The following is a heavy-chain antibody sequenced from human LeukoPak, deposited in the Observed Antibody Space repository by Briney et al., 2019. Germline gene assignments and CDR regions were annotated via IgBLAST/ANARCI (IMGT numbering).Heavy chain of an antibody. Sequence: PSETLSLTCTVSGGSMNSHYWSWIRQPPGKGLEWIGYVFYGGSDNNDINYNPSLKSRVIISLDTSKSQISLRMTSVTAADTAVYYCARYSNSWYDFDYWGQGILVTVSS. V-gene: IGHV4-59*11. J-gene: IGHJ4*02. CDR1: GGSMNSHY. CDR2: VFYGGSDNNDI. CDR3: ARYSNSWYDFDY. D-gene: IGHD6-13*01.